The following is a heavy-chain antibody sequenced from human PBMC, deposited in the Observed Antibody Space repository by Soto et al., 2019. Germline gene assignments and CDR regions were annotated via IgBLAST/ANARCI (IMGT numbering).Heavy chain of an antibody. V-gene: IGHV4-59*01. CDR2: IYYSGST. CDR3: AGSSGWLLFDY. Sequence: QVQLQESGPGLVKPSETLSLTCTVSGGSISSYYWSWIRQPPGKGLEWIGYIYYSGSTNYNPSLKSRVTISVDTSKNQFSLKLSSVTAADTAVYYCAGSSGWLLFDYWGQGTLVTVSS. J-gene: IGHJ4*02. CDR1: GGSISSYY. D-gene: IGHD6-19*01.